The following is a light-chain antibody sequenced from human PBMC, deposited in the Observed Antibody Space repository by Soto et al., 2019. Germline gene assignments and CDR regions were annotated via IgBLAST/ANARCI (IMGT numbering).Light chain of an antibody. V-gene: IGKV3-20*01. CDR3: QQHGSSPT. J-gene: IGKJ5*01. CDR2: RAF. CDR1: QSVSSN. Sequence: EIVMTQSPATLSVSPGARATLSCRASQSVSSNLAWYQQKPGQAPRLLIYRAFSRATGIPDRFSGSGSGTDFTLTISRLEPEDFAVYYCQQHGSSPTFGQGTRLEI.